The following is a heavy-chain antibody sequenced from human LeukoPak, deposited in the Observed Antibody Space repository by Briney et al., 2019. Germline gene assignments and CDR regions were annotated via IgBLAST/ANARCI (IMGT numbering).Heavy chain of an antibody. CDR1: GGFISSSSYY. J-gene: IGHJ6*03. Sequence: PSETLSLTCTVSGGFISSSSYYWSWIRQPPGKGLEWIGYIYYSGSTNYNPSLKSRVTISVDTSKNEFSLQLSSVTTADPDVYYCARIKDGYNSYYYYYMDVWGKGTTVTVSS. V-gene: IGHV4-61*01. CDR2: IYYSGST. CDR3: ARIKDGYNSYYYYYMDV. D-gene: IGHD5-24*01.